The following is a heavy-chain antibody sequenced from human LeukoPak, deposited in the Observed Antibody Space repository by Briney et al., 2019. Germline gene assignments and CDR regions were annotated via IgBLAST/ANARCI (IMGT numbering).Heavy chain of an antibody. V-gene: IGHV1-18*01. CDR1: GYTFTSYG. CDR3: ARVKTYYYDSSGYPALDY. Sequence: GASVKVSCKASGYTFTSYGISWVRQAPGQGLEWMGWISAYNGNTNYAQKLQGRVTMTTDTSTSTAYMELRSLRSDDTAVYYCARVKTYYYDSSGYPALDYWGQGTLVTASS. CDR2: ISAYNGNT. D-gene: IGHD3-22*01. J-gene: IGHJ4*02.